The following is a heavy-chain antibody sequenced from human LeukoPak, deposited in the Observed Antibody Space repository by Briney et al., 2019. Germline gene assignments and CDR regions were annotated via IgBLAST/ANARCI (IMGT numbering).Heavy chain of an antibody. V-gene: IGHV4-4*07. Sequence: SETLSLTCTVSGGSISSYYWSWIRQPAGKGLEWIGRMYSSGSTDYNPSLKSRVTMSVDTSKNQFSLKLSSVTAADTAVYCCAREREEILADWGQGTLVTVSS. D-gene: IGHD5-24*01. CDR1: GGSISSYY. CDR2: MYSSGST. J-gene: IGHJ4*02. CDR3: AREREEILAD.